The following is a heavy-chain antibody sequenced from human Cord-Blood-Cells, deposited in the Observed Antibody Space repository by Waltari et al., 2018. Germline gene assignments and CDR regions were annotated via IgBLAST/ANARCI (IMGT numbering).Heavy chain of an antibody. CDR3: ARDQEGCSSTRCYTDDAFDI. Sequence: QVQLVQSGAEVKKPGSSVKVSCKASGGTFSSYAISWVRQAPGQGIEWMGGIITICGTANYAKRFQDRVTITADESTSTAYMELSSLRSEDTAVYYCARDQEGCSSTRCYTDDAFDIWGQGTMVTVSS. V-gene: IGHV1-69*01. CDR2: IITICGTA. CDR1: GGTFSSYA. J-gene: IGHJ3*02. D-gene: IGHD2-2*02.